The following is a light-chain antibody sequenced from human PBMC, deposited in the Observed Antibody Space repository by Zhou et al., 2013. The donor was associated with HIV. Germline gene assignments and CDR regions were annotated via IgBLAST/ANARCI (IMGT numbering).Light chain of an antibody. CDR1: QSINNW. J-gene: IGKJ3*01. Sequence: IQMTQSPSTLSASVGDRVTIACRASQSINNWLAWYQQKPGKAPKLLIYKASTLESGVPSRFSGSGSETEFTLTISSLQPDDFATYYCHHLNSYLHSAFGPGTKVDV. CDR3: HHLNSYLHSA. V-gene: IGKV1-5*03. CDR2: KAS.